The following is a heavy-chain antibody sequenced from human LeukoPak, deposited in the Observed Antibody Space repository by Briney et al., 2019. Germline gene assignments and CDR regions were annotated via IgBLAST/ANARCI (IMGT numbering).Heavy chain of an antibody. Sequence: GGSLRLSCAASGFTFSSYSMNWVRQAPGEGLEWVSYISSSGSTIYYADSVKGRFTISRDNAKNSLYLQMNSLRAEDTAVYYCAELGITMIGGVWGKGTTVTVSS. V-gene: IGHV3-48*04. D-gene: IGHD3-10*02. CDR1: GFTFSSYS. J-gene: IGHJ6*04. CDR2: ISSSGSTI. CDR3: AELGITMIGGV.